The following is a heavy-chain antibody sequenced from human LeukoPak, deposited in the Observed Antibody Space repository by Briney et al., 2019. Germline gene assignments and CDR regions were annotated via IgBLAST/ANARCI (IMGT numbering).Heavy chain of an antibody. CDR3: ARALDSLYSSGWPSAGY. V-gene: IGHV3-7*01. Sequence: GESLRLSCTASGFTFSSYWMNWVRQAPGKGLEWVANIKHDGSEKYHVDSVKGRFTISRDNAKNSLYLQMNSLRAEDTAVYYCARALDSLYSSGWPSAGYWGQGTLVTVSS. CDR1: GFTFSSYW. CDR2: IKHDGSEK. J-gene: IGHJ4*02. D-gene: IGHD6-19*01.